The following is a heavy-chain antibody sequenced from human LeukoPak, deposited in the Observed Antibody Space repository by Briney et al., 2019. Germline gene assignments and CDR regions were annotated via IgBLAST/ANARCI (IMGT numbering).Heavy chain of an antibody. CDR1: KFTFSLYA. D-gene: IGHD3-22*01. Sequence: GGSLRHSCTASKFTFSLYALHWVRQAPGKGLEWVAIISYDGSDKYYADSVKGRFTISRDNSKSTLYLQMNSLRTDDTAVYFCARDHYFDSGHMDLWGRGTTVTVSS. CDR3: ARDHYFDSGHMDL. J-gene: IGHJ6*02. V-gene: IGHV3-30*04. CDR2: ISYDGSDK.